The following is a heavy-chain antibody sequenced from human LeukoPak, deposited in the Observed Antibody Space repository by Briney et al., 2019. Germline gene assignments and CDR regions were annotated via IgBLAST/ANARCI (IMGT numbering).Heavy chain of an antibody. Sequence: PGGSLRLSCAASGFTFSSYAMSWVRQAPGKRLEWVANMNIDGSEKYYADSVKGRFSISRDNARNSVYLQMASLRVEGTAVYYCARDPVEWELLLDYWGQGTLVTVSS. CDR3: ARDPVEWELLLDY. CDR2: MNIDGSEK. J-gene: IGHJ4*02. D-gene: IGHD1-26*01. CDR1: GFTFSSYA. V-gene: IGHV3-7*01.